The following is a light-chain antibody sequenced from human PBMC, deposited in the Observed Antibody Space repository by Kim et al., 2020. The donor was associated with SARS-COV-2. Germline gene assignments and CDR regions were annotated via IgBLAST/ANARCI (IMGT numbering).Light chain of an antibody. J-gene: IGLJ3*02. CDR3: AAWDDSRNGPV. Sequence: QSVLTQPPSASGTPGQRVTISCSGSSSNIGSNSVNWYQQRPGTAPKLLIYSNNYRPSGVTDRFSGSKSGTSASLAIRGLQSEDGADYYCAAWDDSRNGPVFGGGTQLTV. CDR1: SSNIGSNS. CDR2: SNN. V-gene: IGLV1-44*01.